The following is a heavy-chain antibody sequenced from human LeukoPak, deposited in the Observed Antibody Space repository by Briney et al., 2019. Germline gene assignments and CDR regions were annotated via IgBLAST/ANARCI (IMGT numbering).Heavy chain of an antibody. D-gene: IGHD6-13*01. V-gene: IGHV4-4*07. CDR3: ARDSEQQLVPSYYYYYMDV. Sequence: SETLSLTCTVSGGSISSYYWSWIRQPAGKGLEWIGRIYTSGSTNYNPSLKSRVTMSVDTSKNQFSLKLSSVTAADTAVYYCARDSEQQLVPSYYYYYMDVWGKGTTVTVSS. J-gene: IGHJ6*03. CDR1: GGSISSYY. CDR2: IYTSGST.